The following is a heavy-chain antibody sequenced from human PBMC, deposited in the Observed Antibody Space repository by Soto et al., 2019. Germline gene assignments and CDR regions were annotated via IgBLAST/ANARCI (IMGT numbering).Heavy chain of an antibody. V-gene: IGHV1-69*01. CDR3: ARETYYYDSSGYYYVSGGRYFDY. D-gene: IGHD3-22*01. CDR1: GGTFSSYA. CDR2: NIPIFGTA. Sequence: QVQLVQSGAEVKKPGSSVKVSCKASGGTFSSYAISWVRQAPGQGLEWMGGNIPIFGTANYAQKFQGRVTITADESTSTAYMELSSLRSEDTAVYYCARETYYYDSSGYYYVSGGRYFDYWGQGTLVTVSS. J-gene: IGHJ4*02.